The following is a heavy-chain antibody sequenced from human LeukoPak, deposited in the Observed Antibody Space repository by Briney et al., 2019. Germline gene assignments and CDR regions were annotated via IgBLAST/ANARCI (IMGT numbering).Heavy chain of an antibody. Sequence: ASETLSLTCAVYGGSFSGYYWSWIRQPAGKGLEWIGRIYTSGSTNYNPSPKSRVTMSVDTSKNQFSLKLSSVTAADTAVYYCARDQYYYDSSGYYQFDYWGQGTLVTVSS. V-gene: IGHV4-4*07. CDR1: GGSFSGYY. D-gene: IGHD3-22*01. CDR3: ARDQYYYDSSGYYQFDY. J-gene: IGHJ4*02. CDR2: IYTSGST.